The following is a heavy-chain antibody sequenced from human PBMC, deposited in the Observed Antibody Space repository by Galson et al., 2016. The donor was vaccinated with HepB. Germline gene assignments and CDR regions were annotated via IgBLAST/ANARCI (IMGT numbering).Heavy chain of an antibody. V-gene: IGHV3-53*01. CDR1: GLIVRSNF. Sequence: SLRLSCAASGLIVRSNFMTWVRQGPGKGLEWVATIYNDGDTFSEDSVKGRFSISRHNSNNILYLQMSNVTPDDTAVYYCARDGSEHGRSSGGGMDVWGQGTTVTVSS. CDR3: ARDGSEHGRSSGGGMDV. J-gene: IGHJ6*02. CDR2: IYNDGDT. D-gene: IGHD6-6*01.